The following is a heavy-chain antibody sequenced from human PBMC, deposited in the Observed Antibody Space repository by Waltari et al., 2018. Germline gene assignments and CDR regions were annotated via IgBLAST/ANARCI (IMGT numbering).Heavy chain of an antibody. CDR3: TGGAVTGTDF. Sequence: EVQVVESGGGLVQHGGSLKLSCATPGFTFSGPTIHWVLQTSGKGLEWIGRIRSNPNNYATRYTASVEGRFTISRDDSENTAYLQMSSLMTEDTAVYYCTGGAVTGTDFWGQGTLVTVSS. CDR1: GFTFSGPT. D-gene: IGHD6-13*01. CDR2: IRSNPNNYAT. V-gene: IGHV3-73*01. J-gene: IGHJ4*02.